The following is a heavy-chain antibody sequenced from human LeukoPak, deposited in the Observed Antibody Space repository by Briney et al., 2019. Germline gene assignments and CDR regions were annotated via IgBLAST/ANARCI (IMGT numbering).Heavy chain of an antibody. CDR3: AKAPGKDYYYFDY. CDR2: FSGSGGST. J-gene: IGHJ4*02. V-gene: IGHV3-23*01. D-gene: IGHD2/OR15-2a*01. Sequence: PGGSLRLSCAASGFTFSSYAMTWVRQAPAKELDWVSSFSGSGGSTYYADSVKGRFTISRDNSANTLYLQMNSLRAEDTAVYYCAKAPGKDYYYFDYWGQGTLVTVSS. CDR1: GFTFSSYA.